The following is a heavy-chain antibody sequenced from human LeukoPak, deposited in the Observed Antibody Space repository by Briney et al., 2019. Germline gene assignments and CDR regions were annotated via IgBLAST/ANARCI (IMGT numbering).Heavy chain of an antibody. D-gene: IGHD5-24*01. Sequence: ASVTVSCKASGYTFTGYYMHWVRQAPGQGLEWMGWINPNSGGTNYAQKFQGRVTMTRDTSISTAYMELSRLRSDDTAVYYCARPRQSRDGYRNWGQGTLVTVFS. CDR2: INPNSGGT. V-gene: IGHV1-2*02. CDR3: ARPRQSRDGYRN. CDR1: GYTFTGYY. J-gene: IGHJ4*02.